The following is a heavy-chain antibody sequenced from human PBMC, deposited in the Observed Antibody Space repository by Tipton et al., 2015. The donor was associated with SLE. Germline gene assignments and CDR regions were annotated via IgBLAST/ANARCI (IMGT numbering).Heavy chain of an antibody. CDR3: AKDRDIVVVPAAPGEAFDI. D-gene: IGHD2-2*01. CDR1: GFTFSSYG. V-gene: IGHV3-30*02. Sequence: SLRLSCAASGFTFSSYGMHWVRQAPGKGLEWVAFIRYDGSNKYYADSVKGRFTISRDNSKNTLYRQMNSLRAEDTAVYYCAKDRDIVVVPAAPGEAFDIWGQGTMVAVSS. CDR2: IRYDGSNK. J-gene: IGHJ3*02.